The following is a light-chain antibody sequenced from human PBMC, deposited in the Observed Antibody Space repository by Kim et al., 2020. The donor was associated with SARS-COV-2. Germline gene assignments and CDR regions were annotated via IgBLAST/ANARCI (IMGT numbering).Light chain of an antibody. CDR3: QQYSSTPLT. V-gene: IGKV4-1*01. CDR1: QSVLYSSNNKNY. CDR2: WAS. Sequence: DIVMTQSPDSLAVSLGERATINCKSSQSVLYSSNNKNYLAWYQQKPGQPPKLLIYWASTRESGVPGRFSGSGSGTDFTLTISSLQAEDVAVYYCQQYSSTPLTFGGGTKVDIK. J-gene: IGKJ4*01.